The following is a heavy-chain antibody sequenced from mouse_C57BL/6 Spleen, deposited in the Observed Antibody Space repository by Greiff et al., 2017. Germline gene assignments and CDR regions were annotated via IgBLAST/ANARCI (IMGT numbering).Heavy chain of an antibody. CDR1: GYTFTDYE. Sequence: VQLQQSGAELVRPGASVTLSCKASGYTFTDYEMHWVKQTPVHGLEWIGAIDPETGGTAYNQKFKGKAILTADKSSSTAYMELRSLTSEDSAVYYCTSTVVAPGDYWGQGTTLTVSS. V-gene: IGHV1-15*01. J-gene: IGHJ2*01. CDR3: TSTVVAPGDY. CDR2: IDPETGGT. D-gene: IGHD1-1*01.